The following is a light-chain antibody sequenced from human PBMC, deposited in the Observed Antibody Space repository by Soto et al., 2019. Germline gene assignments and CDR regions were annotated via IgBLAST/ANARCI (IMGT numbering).Light chain of an antibody. CDR2: EVS. V-gene: IGLV2-14*01. J-gene: IGLJ3*02. CDR3: SSYTSSNTWV. Sequence: QSVLTQPASVSGSPGQSITISCTGTSSDVGGYNYVSWYQQHPGKAPKPMIYEVSNRPSGVSNRFSGSKSGNTASLTISGLQAEDEADYYCSSYTSSNTWVFGGGTKVTVL. CDR1: SSDVGGYNY.